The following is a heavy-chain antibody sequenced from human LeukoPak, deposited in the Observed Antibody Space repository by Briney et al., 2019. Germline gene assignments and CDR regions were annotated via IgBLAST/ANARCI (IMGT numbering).Heavy chain of an antibody. CDR3: ARVSPSGWYPYYYYYMDV. V-gene: IGHV4-38-2*02. J-gene: IGHJ6*03. CDR2: IYHSGST. D-gene: IGHD6-19*01. Sequence: SETLSLTCSVSGGSISSYYWTWIRQPPGKGLEWIGSIYHSGSTYYNPSLKSRVTISVDTSKNQFSLKLSSVTAADTAVYYCARVSPSGWYPYYYYYMDVWGKGTTVTVSS. CDR1: GGSISSYY.